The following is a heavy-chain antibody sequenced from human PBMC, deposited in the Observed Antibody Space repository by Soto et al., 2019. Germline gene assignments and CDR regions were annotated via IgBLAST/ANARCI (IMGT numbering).Heavy chain of an antibody. V-gene: IGHV3-74*01. CDR1: GFTFSSYW. CDR2: INSDGSST. D-gene: IGHD3-9*01. Sequence: GGSLRLSCAASGFTFSSYWMHWVRQAPGKGLVWVSRINSDGSSTSYADSVKGRFTISRDNAKNTLYLQMNSLRAEDTAVYYCARVSPYYDILKYYGMDVWGQGTTVTVSS. J-gene: IGHJ6*02. CDR3: ARVSPYYDILKYYGMDV.